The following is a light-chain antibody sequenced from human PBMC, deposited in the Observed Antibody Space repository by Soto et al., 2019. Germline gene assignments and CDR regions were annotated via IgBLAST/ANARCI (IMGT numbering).Light chain of an antibody. Sequence: IVLSQSPATLSLSPGERATLSCMASQSISSYLAWYQQKPCQAPRLLIYDASNRATGIPARFSGSGSGTDFTLTISSLEPEDSAVYYCQQRSNWPLTSGPVGKVD. J-gene: IGKJ3*01. CDR3: QQRSNWPLT. CDR2: DAS. V-gene: IGKV3-11*01. CDR1: QSISSY.